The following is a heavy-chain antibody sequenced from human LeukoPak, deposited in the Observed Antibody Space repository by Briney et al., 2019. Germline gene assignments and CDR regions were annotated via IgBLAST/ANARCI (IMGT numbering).Heavy chain of an antibody. J-gene: IGHJ4*02. D-gene: IGHD6-19*01. Sequence: PGGSLRLSCAPSGFSFDDYGMTWVRQAPGKGLEWVSGINWNGDRTDYADSVRGRFTISRDNAKNSLYLQLNSLKAEDTALYYCARNKGIAVLLSSLDSWGQGTLVTVSS. CDR3: ARNKGIAVLLSSLDS. CDR2: INWNGDRT. CDR1: GFSFDDYG. V-gene: IGHV3-20*04.